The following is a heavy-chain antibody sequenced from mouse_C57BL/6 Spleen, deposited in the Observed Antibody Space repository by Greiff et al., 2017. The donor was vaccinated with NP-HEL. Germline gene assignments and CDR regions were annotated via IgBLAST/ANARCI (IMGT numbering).Heavy chain of an antibody. Sequence: VQLQQSGAELARPGASVKMSCKASGYTFTSYTMHWVKQRPGQGLEWIGYINPSSGSTKYNQKFKDKATLTADKSSSTAYMQLSSLTSEDSVVYYCARSLYGNYWYFDVWGTGTTVTVSS. CDR1: GYTFTSYT. CDR2: INPSSGST. CDR3: ARSLYGNYWYFDV. D-gene: IGHD2-1*01. J-gene: IGHJ1*03. V-gene: IGHV1-4*01.